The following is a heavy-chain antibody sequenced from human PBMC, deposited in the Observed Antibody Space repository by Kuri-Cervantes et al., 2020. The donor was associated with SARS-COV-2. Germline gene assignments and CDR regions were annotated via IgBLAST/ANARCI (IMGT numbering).Heavy chain of an antibody. CDR2: FDPEDVET. Sequence: ASVXXXXXVSGYTLTELSMHWVRQAPGKGLEWMGGFDPEDVETIYAQKFQGRVTMTEDTSTDTAYMELSSLRSEDTAVYYCARSRTTVTTGPCGYWGQGTLVTVSS. D-gene: IGHD4-17*01. CDR1: GYTLTELS. V-gene: IGHV1-24*01. J-gene: IGHJ4*02. CDR3: ARSRTTVTTGPCGY.